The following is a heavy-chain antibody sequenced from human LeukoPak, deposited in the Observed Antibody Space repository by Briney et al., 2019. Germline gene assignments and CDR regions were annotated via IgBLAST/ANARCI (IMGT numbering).Heavy chain of an antibody. Sequence: PGGSLRLSCAASGFTFSTYSMNWVRQAPGKGLEWVSVISSSSSYTYYLDSVRGRFTISRDNAKNSLYLQMNSLRAEDTAVYYCAREPSSAAFDPRGQGTLVTVSS. CDR2: ISSSSSYT. CDR3: AREPSSAAFDP. CDR1: GFTFSTYS. V-gene: IGHV3-21*01. D-gene: IGHD3-3*01. J-gene: IGHJ5*02.